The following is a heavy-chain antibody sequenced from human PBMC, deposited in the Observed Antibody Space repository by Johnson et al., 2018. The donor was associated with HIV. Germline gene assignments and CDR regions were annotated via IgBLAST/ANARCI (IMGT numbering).Heavy chain of an antibody. D-gene: IGHD4-17*01. Sequence: MLLVESGGGLVQPGWSLRLSCAASGFTFSSYAMNWVRQAPGKGLKWVSSISGSGGSTYYADSVKGRFTISRDNSKNTLYLQMNSLRADDTAVYYCAKDPSTVTTFYAFDIWGQGTMVTVSS. CDR2: ISGSGGST. CDR3: AKDPSTVTTFYAFDI. V-gene: IGHV3-23*04. CDR1: GFTFSSYA. J-gene: IGHJ3*02.